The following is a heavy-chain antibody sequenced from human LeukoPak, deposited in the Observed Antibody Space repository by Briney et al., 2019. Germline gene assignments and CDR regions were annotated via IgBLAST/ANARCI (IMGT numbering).Heavy chain of an antibody. CDR1: GFTFSSYE. CDR3: ARGGSGSYPYYYMDV. Sequence: GSLRLSCAASGFTFSSYEMNWVRQAPGKGLEWVSSISSSSSYIYYADSVKGRFTISRDNAKNSLYLQMNSLRAEDTAVYYCARGGSGSYPYYYMDVWGKGTTVTISS. V-gene: IGHV3-21*01. J-gene: IGHJ6*03. D-gene: IGHD3-10*01. CDR2: ISSSSSYI.